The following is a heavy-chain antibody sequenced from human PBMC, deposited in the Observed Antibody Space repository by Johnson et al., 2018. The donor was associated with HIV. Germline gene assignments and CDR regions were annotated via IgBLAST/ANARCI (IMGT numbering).Heavy chain of an antibody. CDR2: ISYDGSNE. Sequence: QVQLVESGGGVVQPGRSLRLSCAASGFTFSSYAMHWVRQAPGKGLEWVAVISYDGSNEYFADSVKGRFTISRDNFKNTLYLQMNSLRAEDTAVYYCAREDLGTPPAGGRNAFDIWGQGTMVTVSS. D-gene: IGHD7-27*01. CDR3: AREDLGTPPAGGRNAFDI. J-gene: IGHJ3*02. V-gene: IGHV3-30-3*01. CDR1: GFTFSSYA.